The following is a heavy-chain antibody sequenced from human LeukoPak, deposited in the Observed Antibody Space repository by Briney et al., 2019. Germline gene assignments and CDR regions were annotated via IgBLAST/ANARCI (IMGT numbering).Heavy chain of an antibody. CDR1: GGSFSGYY. D-gene: IGHD1-26*01. J-gene: IGHJ6*02. Sequence: PLETLSLTCAVSGGSFSGYYWSWVCQPPGKGVEWVGEINHSGSTNYKPSLKSRVTISVDPSKNQFSLKLSSVTAADTAVYYCARATRTTSGYYYYYYGMDVWGQGTTVTVSS. CDR2: INHSGST. CDR3: ARATRTTSGYYYYYYGMDV. V-gene: IGHV4-34*01.